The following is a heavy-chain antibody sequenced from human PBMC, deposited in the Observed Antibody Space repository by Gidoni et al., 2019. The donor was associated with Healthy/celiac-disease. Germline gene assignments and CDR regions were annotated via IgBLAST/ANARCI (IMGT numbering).Heavy chain of an antibody. D-gene: IGHD3-22*01. V-gene: IGHV3-33*01. J-gene: IGHJ4*02. CDR3: ARDLEGGGYYPTDY. CDR1: GFTFSSYG. Sequence: QVQLVESGGGVVQPGRSLRLSCAASGFTFSSYGMHWVRQAPGKGLEWVAVRWYDGSNKYYADSVKGRFTISRDNSKNTLYLQMNSLRAEDTAVYYCARDLEGGGYYPTDYWGQGTLVTVSS. CDR2: RWYDGSNK.